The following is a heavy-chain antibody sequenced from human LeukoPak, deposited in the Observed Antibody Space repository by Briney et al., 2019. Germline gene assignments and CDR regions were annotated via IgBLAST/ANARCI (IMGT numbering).Heavy chain of an antibody. D-gene: IGHD6-19*01. CDR2: IKQDGSEK. Sequence: PGGSLRLSCAASGFTFSSYWMSWVRQAPGKGLEWVANIKQDGSEKYYVGSVKGRFTISRDNAKNSLYLQMNSLRAEDTAVYYCARAVYSSGWFYFDYWGQGTLVTVSS. J-gene: IGHJ4*02. CDR3: ARAVYSSGWFYFDY. CDR1: GFTFSSYW. V-gene: IGHV3-7*01.